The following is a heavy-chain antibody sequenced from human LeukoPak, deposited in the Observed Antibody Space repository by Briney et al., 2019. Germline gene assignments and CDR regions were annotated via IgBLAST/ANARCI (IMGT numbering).Heavy chain of an antibody. J-gene: IGHJ4*02. D-gene: IGHD3-10*01. Sequence: PGGSLRLSCAASGFTVSSNYMSWVRQAPGKGLEWVSIIYSGGSTFYADSVKGRFTISRDNSKNTLYLQMNSLRAEDTAVYYCAKGGIIYCFGYWGQGTLVTVSS. CDR1: GFTVSSNY. CDR2: IYSGGST. V-gene: IGHV3-53*01. CDR3: AKGGIIYCFGY.